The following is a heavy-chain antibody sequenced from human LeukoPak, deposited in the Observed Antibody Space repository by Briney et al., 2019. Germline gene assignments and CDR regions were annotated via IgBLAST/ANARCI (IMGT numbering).Heavy chain of an antibody. Sequence: GGSLRLSCAASGFIISSYEMNWVRQAPGKGLEWVSYISSSGGTIYYADSVKGRFTISRDNAKNSLYLQMDSLRAEDTAVYYWARGKIVVLDYWGQGTLVTVSS. D-gene: IGHD3-22*01. CDR1: GFIISSYE. CDR3: ARGKIVVLDY. CDR2: ISSSGGTI. J-gene: IGHJ4*02. V-gene: IGHV3-48*03.